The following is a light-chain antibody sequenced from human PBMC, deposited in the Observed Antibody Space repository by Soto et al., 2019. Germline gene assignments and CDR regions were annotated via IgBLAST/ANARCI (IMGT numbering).Light chain of an antibody. CDR2: GAS. Sequence: EIMLTQSPATLSFSPVERSTLCRSASQTVSSTYLAWYQQKPGQAPRLLIYGASSRATGIPDRFSGTVSGTDFTLTISRLEPEDFAVYYCQQYGSSPITFGQGTRLEIK. CDR3: QQYGSSPIT. J-gene: IGKJ5*01. CDR1: QTVSSTY. V-gene: IGKV3-20*01.